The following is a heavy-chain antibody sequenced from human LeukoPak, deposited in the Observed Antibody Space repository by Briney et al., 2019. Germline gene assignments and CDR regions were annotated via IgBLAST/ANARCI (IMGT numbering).Heavy chain of an antibody. V-gene: IGHV4-39*07. D-gene: IGHD3-22*01. CDR1: GGSISSSSYY. CDR2: IYYSGST. Sequence: SETLSLTCTVSGGSISSSSYYWGWIRQPPGKGLEWIGSIYYSGSTYYNPSLKSRVTISVDTSKNQFSLKLSSVTAADTAVYYCARQDSSGYFNWFDPWGQGTLVTVSS. J-gene: IGHJ5*02. CDR3: ARQDSSGYFNWFDP.